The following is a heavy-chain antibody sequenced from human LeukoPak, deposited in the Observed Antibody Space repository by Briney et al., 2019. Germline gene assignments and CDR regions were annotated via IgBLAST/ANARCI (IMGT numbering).Heavy chain of an antibody. CDR2: INPNSGGT. D-gene: IGHD1-26*01. V-gene: IGHV1-2*06. Sequence: ASVKVSCKASGYTFTGYYMHWVRQAPGQWLEWMGRINPNSGGTNYAQKFQGRVTMTRDTSISTAYMELSRLRSDDTAVYYCAREPFIVGATKEAFDIWGQGTMVTVSS. CDR1: GYTFTGYY. J-gene: IGHJ3*02. CDR3: AREPFIVGATKEAFDI.